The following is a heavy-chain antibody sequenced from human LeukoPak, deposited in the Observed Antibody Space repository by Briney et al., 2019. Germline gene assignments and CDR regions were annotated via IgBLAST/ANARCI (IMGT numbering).Heavy chain of an antibody. D-gene: IGHD6-19*01. Sequence: GGSLRLSCAASGFTFSVSVMHWVRQAPGKGLEYVSVISSNGGSTSYANSVKGRFTISRDNSKNTLYLQMGSLRAEDMAVYYCAKTIAVALPNWFDPWGQGTLVTVSS. CDR1: GFTFSVSV. CDR3: AKTIAVALPNWFDP. J-gene: IGHJ5*02. V-gene: IGHV3-64*01. CDR2: ISSNGGST.